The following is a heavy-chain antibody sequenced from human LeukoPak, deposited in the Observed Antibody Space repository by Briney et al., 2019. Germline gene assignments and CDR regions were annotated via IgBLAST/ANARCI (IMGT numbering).Heavy chain of an antibody. CDR1: GFTFDDYA. CDR2: ISWNSGSI. V-gene: IGHV3-9*01. Sequence: GGSLRLSCEASGFTFDDYAMHWVRQAPGKGLEWVSGISWNSGSIGYADSVKGRFTISRDNAKNSLYLQMNSLRAEDTALYYCAKDMRQLVRGYFDYWGQGTLVTVSS. D-gene: IGHD6-6*01. J-gene: IGHJ4*02. CDR3: AKDMRQLVRGYFDY.